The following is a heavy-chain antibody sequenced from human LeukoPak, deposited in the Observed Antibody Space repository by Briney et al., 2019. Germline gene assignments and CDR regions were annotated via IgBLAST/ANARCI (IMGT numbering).Heavy chain of an antibody. CDR1: GYTFTSYA. CDR2: INAGNGNT. D-gene: IGHD2/OR15-2a*01. J-gene: IGHJ6*03. V-gene: IGHV1-3*01. CDR3: ARYFMNSRGDYYYYMDV. Sequence: ASVKVSCKASGYTFTSYAMHWVRQAPGQRLEWMGWINAGNGNTKYSQKFQGRVTITRDTSASTAYMELSSLRSEDTAVYYCARYFMNSRGDYYYYMDVWGKGTTVTVSS.